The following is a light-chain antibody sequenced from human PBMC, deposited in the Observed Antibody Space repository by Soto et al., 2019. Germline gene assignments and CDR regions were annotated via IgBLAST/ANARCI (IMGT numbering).Light chain of an antibody. CDR1: QSIANS. J-gene: IGKJ1*01. CDR3: LQHFSYSGT. V-gene: IGKV1-17*03. CDR2: DAS. Sequence: DIQMTQSPSAMSASVGDRVTITCRASQSIANSLAWFQQKPGKVPERLIYDASRLQSGVPSRFSGSGSGTEFTLTISSLQPEDFATYYCLQHFSYSGTFGQGTKVEIK.